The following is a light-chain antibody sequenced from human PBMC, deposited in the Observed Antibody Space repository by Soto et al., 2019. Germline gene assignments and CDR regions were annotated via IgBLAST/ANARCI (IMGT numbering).Light chain of an antibody. Sequence: QSILTQPPSASGTPGQRVAISCSGSSSNIGSNAVNWYQQLPGADPTLLIYKNNLRPSGVPGRFSGSKSGASASLATGGLQPADDRDYYYAAWDDGRKALVFGAGTKLTVL. CDR2: KNN. CDR1: SSNIGSNA. J-gene: IGLJ1*01. V-gene: IGLV1-44*01. CDR3: AAWDDGRKALV.